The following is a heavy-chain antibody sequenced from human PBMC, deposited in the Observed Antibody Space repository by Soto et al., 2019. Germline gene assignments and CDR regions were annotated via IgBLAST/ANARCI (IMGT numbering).Heavy chain of an antibody. CDR1: GYTFTSYA. D-gene: IGHD3-10*01. V-gene: IGHV1-3*01. J-gene: IGHJ5*02. Sequence: QVQLVQSGAEVKKPGASVKVSCKASGYTFTSYAMHWVRQAPGQRLEWMGWINAGNGNTKYSQKFQGRVTITRDTSARTAYMELSSLRSEDTAVYYCARSMVRGVIERAPFDPWGQGTLVTVSS. CDR3: ARSMVRGVIERAPFDP. CDR2: INAGNGNT.